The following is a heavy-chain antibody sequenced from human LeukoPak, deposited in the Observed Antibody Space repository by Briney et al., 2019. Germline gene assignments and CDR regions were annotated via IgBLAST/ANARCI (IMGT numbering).Heavy chain of an antibody. V-gene: IGHV4-61*02. CDR2: IYTSGST. CDR1: GGSISRGSYC. CDR3: ARTLGSGSYYNAYDAFDF. D-gene: IGHD3-10*01. J-gene: IGHJ3*01. Sequence: SETLSLTCTVSGGSISRGSYCWSWIQQPAGKGLEWIGRIYTSGSTNYNPSLKSRVTISVDTSKNQFSLKLSSVTAADTAVYYCARTLGSGSYYNAYDAFDFWGQGTMVTLSS.